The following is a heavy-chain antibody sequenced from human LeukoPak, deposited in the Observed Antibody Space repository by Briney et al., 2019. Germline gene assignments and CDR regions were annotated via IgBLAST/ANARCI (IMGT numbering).Heavy chain of an antibody. CDR1: GGSISSSSYY. J-gene: IGHJ4*02. Sequence: SETLSLTCTVSGGSISSSSYYWGWICQPPGKGLEWIGSIYYSGSTYYNPSLKSRVTISVDTSKNQFSLKLSSVTAADTAVYYCARTSPGGSYYVMFDYWGQGTLVTVSS. V-gene: IGHV4-39*01. CDR2: IYYSGST. CDR3: ARTSPGGSYYVMFDY. D-gene: IGHD1-26*01.